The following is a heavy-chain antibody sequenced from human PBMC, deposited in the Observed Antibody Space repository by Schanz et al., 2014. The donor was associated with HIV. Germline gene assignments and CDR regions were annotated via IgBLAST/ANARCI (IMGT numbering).Heavy chain of an antibody. CDR2: TWYDGSNK. Sequence: VQLVESGGGLVQPGKSLRLSCAASGFAFSSSWMHWVRQTPGKGLEWVAVTWYDGSNKYYADSVKGRFTISRDNSKNTLFLQMNSLRAEDTAVYFCARDVAGCSGTSCFSDAFDIWGQGTMVTVSS. J-gene: IGHJ3*02. V-gene: IGHV3-33*08. D-gene: IGHD2-2*01. CDR1: GFAFSSSW. CDR3: ARDVAGCSGTSCFSDAFDI.